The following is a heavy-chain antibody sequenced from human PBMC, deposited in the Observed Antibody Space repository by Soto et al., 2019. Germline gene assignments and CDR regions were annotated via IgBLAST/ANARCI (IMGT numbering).Heavy chain of an antibody. J-gene: IGHJ4*02. V-gene: IGHV3-23*01. CDR2: LSGSGGTT. CDR1: GVTFSNYA. Sequence: EVQLLESGGGLVQPGGSLRLSCTVSGVTFSNYAMNWVRQAPGKGLDWVYSLSGSGGTTYYEYAVKGRFIISRDNSKNSLYRLMNSLRAEDTALYYCAKQRADYGSGADTFYFDSWGQGALVTVSS. CDR3: AKQRADYGSGADTFYFDS. D-gene: IGHD3-10*01.